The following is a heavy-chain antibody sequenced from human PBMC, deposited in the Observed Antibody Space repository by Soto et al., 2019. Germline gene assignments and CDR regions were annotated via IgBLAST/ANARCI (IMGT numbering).Heavy chain of an antibody. D-gene: IGHD5-18*01. J-gene: IGHJ4*02. V-gene: IGHV1-69*13. CDR3: AREDTAMVPLNY. CDR2: IIPIFGTA. Sequence: SVKVSCKASGGTFSSYAISWVRQAPGQGLEWMGGIIPIFGTANYAQKFQGRVTITADESTSTAYMELSSLRSEDTAVYYCAREDTAMVPLNYWGQGTLVTVS. CDR1: GGTFSSYA.